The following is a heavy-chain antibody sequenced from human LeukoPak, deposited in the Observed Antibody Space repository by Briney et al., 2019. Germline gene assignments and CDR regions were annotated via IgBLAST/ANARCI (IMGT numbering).Heavy chain of an antibody. Sequence: SETLSLTCTVSGGSISSGGYYWSWIRQPPGKGLEWIGYIYHSGSTYYNPFLKSRVTISVDRSKNQFSLKLSSVTAADTAVYYCARGGDFWSGINAFDIWGQGTMVTVSS. D-gene: IGHD3-3*01. J-gene: IGHJ3*02. CDR1: GGSISSGGYY. CDR3: ARGGDFWSGINAFDI. CDR2: IYHSGST. V-gene: IGHV4-30-2*01.